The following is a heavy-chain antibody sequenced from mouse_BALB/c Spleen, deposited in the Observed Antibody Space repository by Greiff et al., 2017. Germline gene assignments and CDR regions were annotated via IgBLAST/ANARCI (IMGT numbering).Heavy chain of an antibody. D-gene: IGHD2-12*01. V-gene: IGHV5-6-3*01. CDR3: AFPTTAMDY. CDR2: INSNGGST. Sequence: EVKLVESGGGLVQPGGSLKLSCAASGFTFSSYGMSWVRQTPDKRLELVATINSNGGSTYYPDSVKGRSTISRDNAKNTLYLQMSSLKSEDTAMYYCAFPTTAMDYWGQGTSVTVSS. J-gene: IGHJ4*01. CDR1: GFTFSSYG.